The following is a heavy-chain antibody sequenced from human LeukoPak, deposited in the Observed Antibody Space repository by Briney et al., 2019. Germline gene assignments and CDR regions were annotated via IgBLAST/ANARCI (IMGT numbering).Heavy chain of an antibody. J-gene: IGHJ4*02. CDR2: IRADGGYT. Sequence: GGSLRLSCAASRFTFSSYWMHWFRQAPGEGLVWVSRIRADGGYTSYADSVKGRFTISRDNARNTLYLQMNSLRAEDTAVYYCSRGEGSYSDYWGQGTLVTVSS. V-gene: IGHV3-74*01. D-gene: IGHD1-26*01. CDR1: RFTFSSYW. CDR3: SRGEGSYSDY.